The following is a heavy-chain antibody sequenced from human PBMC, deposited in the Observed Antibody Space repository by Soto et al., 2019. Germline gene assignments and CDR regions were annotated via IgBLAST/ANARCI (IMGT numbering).Heavy chain of an antibody. J-gene: IGHJ6*02. CDR1: GDSVSSGGYY. CDR3: ARGFSSVSMDA. D-gene: IGHD6-19*01. Sequence: SETLSLTCTVSGDSVSSGGYYWSWIRQPPGQGLEWIGYIYSSGSANYNPSLKSHVTISRDTSKTQISLKVDSVTAADTAGYYCARGFSSVSMDAWGQGTRVTVSS. V-gene: IGHV4-61*08. CDR2: IYSSGSA.